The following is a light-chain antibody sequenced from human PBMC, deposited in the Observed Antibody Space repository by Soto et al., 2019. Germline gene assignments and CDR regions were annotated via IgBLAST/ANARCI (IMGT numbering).Light chain of an antibody. Sequence: EIVMTQSPGTLSSSPGERATLSCRASQSVSSIYLAWYQQKPGQAPRLLIYGASSRATGIPDRFSGSGSGTDFTLTISRLEPEDFAVYYCQQDGSSPWTFGQGTKVDIK. V-gene: IGKV3-20*01. J-gene: IGKJ1*01. CDR3: QQDGSSPWT. CDR2: GAS. CDR1: QSVSSIY.